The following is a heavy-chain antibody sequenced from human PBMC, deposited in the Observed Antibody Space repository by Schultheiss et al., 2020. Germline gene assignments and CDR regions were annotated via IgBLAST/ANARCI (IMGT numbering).Heavy chain of an antibody. V-gene: IGHV4-34*01. Sequence: GSLRLSCAVYGGSFSGYYWSWIRQPPGKGLEWIGEINHSGSTNYNPSLKSRVTISVDTSKNQFSLKLSSVTAADTAVYYCARDGVDVLTTVWFDPWGQGTLVNVYS. J-gene: IGHJ5*02. CDR2: INHSGST. CDR1: GGSFSGYY. CDR3: ARDGVDVLTTVWFDP. D-gene: IGHD4-11*01.